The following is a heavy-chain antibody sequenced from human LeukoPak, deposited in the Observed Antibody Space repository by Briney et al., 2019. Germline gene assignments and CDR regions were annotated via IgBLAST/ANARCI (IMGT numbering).Heavy chain of an antibody. V-gene: IGHV4-4*07. D-gene: IGHD3-10*01. CDR3: ARDVHGSGTWDWFDP. Sequence: SETLSLTCTVSGGSISSYYWSWIRQPAGRRLEWIGRIYASGNTNYNPSLKSRVTMSVDTSKNQFSLNLSSVTAADTAVYYCARDVHGSGTWDWFDPWAREPWSPSPQ. J-gene: IGHJ5*02. CDR1: GGSISSYY. CDR2: IYASGNT.